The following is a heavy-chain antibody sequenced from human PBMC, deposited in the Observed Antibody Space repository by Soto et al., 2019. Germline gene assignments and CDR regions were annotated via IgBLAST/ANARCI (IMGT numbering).Heavy chain of an antibody. J-gene: IGHJ6*02. D-gene: IGHD2-2*01. CDR1: GGSISSGGYY. V-gene: IGHV4-31*03. Sequence: QVQLQESGPGLVKPSQTLSLTCTVSGGSISSGGYYWSWIRQHPGKGLEWIGYIDYSGSTYYNPSLKSRVTISVDTSKNQCSLKLSSVTAADTAVYYCARAHDCSSTSCYWTYGMDVWGQGTTVTVSS. CDR2: IDYSGST. CDR3: ARAHDCSSTSCYWTYGMDV.